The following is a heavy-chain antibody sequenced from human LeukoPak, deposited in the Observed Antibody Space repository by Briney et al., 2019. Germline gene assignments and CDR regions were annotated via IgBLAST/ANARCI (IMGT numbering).Heavy chain of an antibody. CDR2: IYYSGST. V-gene: IGHV4-39*07. Sequence: PSETLSLTCTVSGGSISSGSYYWSWIRQPAGKGLEWIGSIYYSGSTYYNPSLKSRVTISVDTSKNQFSLKLSSVSAADTAVYYCARDVVAAAGTWDYWGQGTLVTVSS. D-gene: IGHD6-13*01. CDR1: GGSISSGSYY. CDR3: ARDVVAAAGTWDY. J-gene: IGHJ4*02.